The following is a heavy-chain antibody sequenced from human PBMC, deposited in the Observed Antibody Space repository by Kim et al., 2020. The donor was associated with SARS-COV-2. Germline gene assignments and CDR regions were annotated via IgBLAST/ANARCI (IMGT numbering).Heavy chain of an antibody. CDR2: INTNTGNP. J-gene: IGHJ5*02. CDR3: ARDLGPGYCSSTSCSSWFDP. D-gene: IGHD2-2*01. CDR1: GYTFTSYA. V-gene: IGHV7-4-1*02. Sequence: ASVKVSCKASGYTFTSYAMNWVRQAPGQGLEWMGWINTNTGNPTYAQGFTRRFVFSLDTSVSTAYLQISSLKAEDTAVYYCARDLGPGYCSSTSCSSWFDPWGQGTLVTVSS.